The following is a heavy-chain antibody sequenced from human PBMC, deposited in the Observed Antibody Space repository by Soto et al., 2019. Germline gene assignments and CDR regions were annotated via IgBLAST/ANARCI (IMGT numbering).Heavy chain of an antibody. V-gene: IGHV5-51*01. CDR2: IYPGDSDT. J-gene: IGHJ3*02. CDR3: ARSGDLGLNDSFDI. Sequence: GESLKISCKGSGYSFTSYWIGWVRQMPGKGLEWMGLIYPGDSDTRYSPSFQGEDTISAVKCNSTAYLQWRSLKASDTAMYYCARSGDLGLNDSFDIWGQGTMVTVSS. D-gene: IGHD3-10*01. CDR1: GYSFTSYW.